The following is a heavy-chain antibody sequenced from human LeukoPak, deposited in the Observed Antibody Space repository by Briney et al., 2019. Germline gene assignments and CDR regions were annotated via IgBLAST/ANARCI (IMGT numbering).Heavy chain of an antibody. Sequence: SVKVSCKASGGTFSSYAISWVRRAPGQGLEWMGGIIPIFGTANYAQKFQGRVTITADESTSTAYMELSSLRSEDTAVYYCARGRYCSSTSCYDDYYYGMDVWGQGTTVTVSS. D-gene: IGHD2-2*01. J-gene: IGHJ6*02. CDR1: GGTFSSYA. CDR3: ARGRYCSSTSCYDDYYYGMDV. V-gene: IGHV1-69*13. CDR2: IIPIFGTA.